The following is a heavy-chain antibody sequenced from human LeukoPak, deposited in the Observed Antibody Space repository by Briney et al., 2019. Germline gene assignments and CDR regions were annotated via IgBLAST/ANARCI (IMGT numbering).Heavy chain of an antibody. D-gene: IGHD5-24*01. Sequence: PGGSLRLSCAASGFTFSDYDMHWVRQATGKGLEWVSAIGTAGDTYYTGSVKGRFTISRDDAKNSLYLQMNSLRAEDTAVYYCARAREMGSDWPTDYWGQGTLVTVSA. CDR3: ARAREMGSDWPTDY. V-gene: IGHV3-13*01. CDR1: GFTFSDYD. CDR2: IGTAGDT. J-gene: IGHJ4*02.